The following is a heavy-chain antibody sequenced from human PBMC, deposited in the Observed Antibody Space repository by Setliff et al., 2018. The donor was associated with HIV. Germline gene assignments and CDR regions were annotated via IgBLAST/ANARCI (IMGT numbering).Heavy chain of an antibody. CDR3: ARGRLSWSPDF. CDR1: GYTFTKYD. J-gene: IGHJ4*02. V-gene: IGHV1-8*01. Sequence: ASVKVSCKASGYTFTKYDINWVRQATGQGLEWMGWMNPSSGRAGSAQMFQGRLTMTRDTSTSTAYMELSSLTSDDTAIYYCARGRLSWSPDFWGQGTLVTVSS. CDR2: MNPSSGRA.